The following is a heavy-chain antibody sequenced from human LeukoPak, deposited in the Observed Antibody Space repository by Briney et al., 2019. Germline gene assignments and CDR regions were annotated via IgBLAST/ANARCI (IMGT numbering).Heavy chain of an antibody. CDR3: ARKGAIAVAGRYFDL. V-gene: IGHV4-34*01. D-gene: IGHD6-19*01. Sequence: SETLSLTCAVYGGSFSGCYWSWIRQPPGKGLEWIGEINHSGSTNYNPSLKSRVTISVDTSKNQFSLKLSSVTAADTAVYYCARKGAIAVAGRYFDLWGRGTLVTVSS. J-gene: IGHJ2*01. CDR2: INHSGST. CDR1: GGSFSGCY.